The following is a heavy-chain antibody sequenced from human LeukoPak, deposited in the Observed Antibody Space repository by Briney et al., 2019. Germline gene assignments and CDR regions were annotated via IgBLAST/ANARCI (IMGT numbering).Heavy chain of an antibody. V-gene: IGHV4-30-4*01. D-gene: IGHD2-15*01. CDR3: ARGVRGPKWYYFDS. CDR2: IYHSGST. CDR1: GDSITSGDYY. J-gene: IGHJ4*02. Sequence: SETLSLTCNVSGDSITSGDYYWTWIRQSPGEGLEWLGYIYHSGSTLYHPSLESRLSLSVDTSKNQFSLTLTSVTAADSAVFYCARGVRGPKWYYFDSWGRGTLVTVSS.